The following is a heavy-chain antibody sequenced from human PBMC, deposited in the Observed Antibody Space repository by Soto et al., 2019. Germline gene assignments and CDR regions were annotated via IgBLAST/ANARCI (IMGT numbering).Heavy chain of an antibody. Sequence: EVQLVESGGGLVKPGGSLRLSCAASGFTFSSYSMNWVRQAPGKGLEWVSSISSSSSYIYYADSVKGRFTISRDNAKNSLYLQMNSLRAEDTAVYYCARDLGYCRGGSCHRGFDYWGQGTLVTVSS. V-gene: IGHV3-21*01. D-gene: IGHD2-15*01. CDR2: ISSSSSYI. CDR1: GFTFSSYS. CDR3: ARDLGYCRGGSCHRGFDY. J-gene: IGHJ4*02.